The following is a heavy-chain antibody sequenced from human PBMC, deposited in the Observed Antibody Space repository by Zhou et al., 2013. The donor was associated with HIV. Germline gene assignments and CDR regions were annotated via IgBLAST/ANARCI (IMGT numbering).Heavy chain of an antibody. D-gene: IGHD5-12*01. CDR3: ARGEMATTSNYYYYYMDV. V-gene: IGHV1-69*05. Sequence: QVQLVQSGAEVKKPGSSVKVSCKASGGTFSSYAISWVRQAPGQGLEWMGGIIPIFGTANYAQKFQGRVTITTDESTSTAYMELSSLRSEDTAVYYCARGEMATTSNYYYYYMDVWGKGTTVTVSS. J-gene: IGHJ6*03. CDR1: GGTFSSYA. CDR2: IIPIFGTA.